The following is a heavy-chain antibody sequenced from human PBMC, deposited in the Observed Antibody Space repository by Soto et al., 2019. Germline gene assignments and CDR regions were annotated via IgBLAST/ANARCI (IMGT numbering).Heavy chain of an antibody. CDR1: DFTFGSYV. J-gene: IGHJ6*02. CDR2: ISFDGSSQ. D-gene: IGHD3-22*01. CDR3: AREMIPMIMGGMSALDV. Sequence: QVQLVESGGGVVQPERSQRLSCVASDFTFGSYVMHWVRQAPGKGLQWVALISFDGSSQYYADSVKGRFTISRDNSRNTMYLQMDSRRPEDTAVYYCAREMIPMIMGGMSALDVWGHGTTVTVS. V-gene: IGHV3-30*03.